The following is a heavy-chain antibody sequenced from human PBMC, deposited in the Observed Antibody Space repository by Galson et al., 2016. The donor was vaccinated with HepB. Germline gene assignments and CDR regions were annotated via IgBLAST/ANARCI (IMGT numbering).Heavy chain of an antibody. D-gene: IGHD1-26*01. V-gene: IGHV3-23*01. CDR3: AKESGGSSYFDY. Sequence: SLRLSCAASGFTFGSYAMSWVRQTPGKGLEWVSVIGDSGLPTYYGDSFKGRFTISRDNSKNTLYLQMNSLRAEDTALYFCAKESGGSSYFDYWGQGAPVTASS. CDR1: GFTFGSYA. CDR2: IGDSGLPT. J-gene: IGHJ4*02.